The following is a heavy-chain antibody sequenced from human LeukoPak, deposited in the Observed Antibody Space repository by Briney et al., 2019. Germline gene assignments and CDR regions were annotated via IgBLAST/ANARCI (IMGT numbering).Heavy chain of an antibody. CDR3: ATGLSFSGSSYFDY. CDR1: GFTFSSYV. D-gene: IGHD1-26*01. V-gene: IGHV3-30*02. J-gene: IGHJ4*02. Sequence: GGSLRLSCAASGFTFSSYVMHWVRQAPGKGLEWVAFIRYDGSNEYYADSVKGRFAISRDNSKNSLHLQMNSLRAEDTAVYYCATGLSFSGSSYFDYWGQGTLVTVSS. CDR2: IRYDGSNE.